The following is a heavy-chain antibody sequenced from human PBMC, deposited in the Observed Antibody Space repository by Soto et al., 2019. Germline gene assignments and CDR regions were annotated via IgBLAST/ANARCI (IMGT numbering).Heavy chain of an antibody. D-gene: IGHD3-9*01. CDR1: GFTFDKYS. CDR3: AKGPPGRSRYYYSYMDV. V-gene: IGHV3-9*01. Sequence: GGSLRLSCAASGFTFDKYSMHWVRQAPGKGLEWVSGINWNSGSIGYADSVKGRFTISRDNAKNSMYLQMNMLRAEDTALYHCAKGPPGRSRYYYSYMDVWGKGTTVTVSS. J-gene: IGHJ6*03. CDR2: INWNSGSI.